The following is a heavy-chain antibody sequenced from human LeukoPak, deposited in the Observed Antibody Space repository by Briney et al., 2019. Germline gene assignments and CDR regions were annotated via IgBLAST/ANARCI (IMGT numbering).Heavy chain of an antibody. D-gene: IGHD6-6*01. J-gene: IGHJ6*03. CDR1: GGSFSGYY. V-gene: IGHV4-34*01. Sequence: SETLSLTCAVYGGSFSGYYWSWIRQPPGKGLEWIGEINHSGSTNYNPSLKSRVTISVGTSKNQFSLKLSSVTAADTAVYYCARGRGIAARRGYYYYYMDVWGKGTTVTVSS. CDR2: INHSGST. CDR3: ARGRGIAARRGYYYYYMDV.